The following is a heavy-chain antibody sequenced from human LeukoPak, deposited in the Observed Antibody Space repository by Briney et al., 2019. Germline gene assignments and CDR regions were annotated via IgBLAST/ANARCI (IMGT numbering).Heavy chain of an antibody. J-gene: IGHJ6*02. CDR1: GGTFSSYA. V-gene: IGHV1-69*13. CDR2: IISIFGTA. CDR3: ARFLVSGMDV. Sequence: SVKVSCKASGGTFSSYAISWVRQAPGQGLEWMGGIISIFGTANYAQKFQGRVTITADESTSTAYMELSSLRSEDTAVYYCARFLVSGMDVWGQGTTATVSS.